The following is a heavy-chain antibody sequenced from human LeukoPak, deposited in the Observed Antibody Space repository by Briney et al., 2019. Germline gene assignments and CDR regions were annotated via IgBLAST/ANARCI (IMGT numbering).Heavy chain of an antibody. CDR1: GFTFSSYA. CDR3: ARDSSSWYAGGYYYYYGMDV. CDR2: ISSSSSTI. D-gene: IGHD6-13*01. Sequence: GGSLRLSCAASGFTFSSYAMSWVRQAPGKGLEWVSYISSSSSTIYYADSVKGRFTISRDNAKNSLYLQMNSLRDEDTAVYYCARDSSSWYAGGYYYYYGMDVWGQGTTVTVSS. V-gene: IGHV3-48*02. J-gene: IGHJ6*02.